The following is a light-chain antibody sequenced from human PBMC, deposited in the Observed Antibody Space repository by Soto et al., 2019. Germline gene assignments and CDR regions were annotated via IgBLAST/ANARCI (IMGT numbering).Light chain of an antibody. J-gene: IGKJ5*01. Sequence: ENVLTQSPATLSLSPGERATLSCRASQSVSSCLAWYQQKPGQAPRLLIYDASNRATGIPARFSGSGSGTDFTLTISSLEPEDFAVYYCQQRSNWPITFGQGTRLEIK. CDR3: QQRSNWPIT. CDR2: DAS. CDR1: QSVSSC. V-gene: IGKV3-11*01.